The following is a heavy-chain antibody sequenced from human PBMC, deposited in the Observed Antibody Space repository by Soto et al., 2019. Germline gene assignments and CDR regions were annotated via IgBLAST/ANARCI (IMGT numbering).Heavy chain of an antibody. CDR3: ARYTSVTTFDY. Sequence: TSETLSLTCTVSGGSISSYYWSWIRQPPGKGLEWIGYIYYSGSTNYNPSLKSRVTISVDTSKNQFSLKLSSVTAADTAVYYCARYTSVTTFDYWGQGTLVTVS. V-gene: IGHV4-59*01. CDR2: IYYSGST. J-gene: IGHJ4*02. CDR1: GGSISSYY. D-gene: IGHD4-17*01.